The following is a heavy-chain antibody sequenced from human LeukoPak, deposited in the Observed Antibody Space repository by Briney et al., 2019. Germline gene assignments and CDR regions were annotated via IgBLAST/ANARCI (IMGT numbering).Heavy chain of an antibody. J-gene: IGHJ4*02. CDR2: VSSSASTI. Sequence: GGSLRLSCAASGFPFSGYNMNWVRQAPGKGLEWVSYVSSSASTIDYADSVKGRFTISRDNSKNTLYLQMNSLRAEDTAVYYCVKGRSGTLYYFDYWGQGTLVTVSS. V-gene: IGHV3-48*01. CDR1: GFPFSGYN. CDR3: VKGRSGTLYYFDY. D-gene: IGHD3-10*01.